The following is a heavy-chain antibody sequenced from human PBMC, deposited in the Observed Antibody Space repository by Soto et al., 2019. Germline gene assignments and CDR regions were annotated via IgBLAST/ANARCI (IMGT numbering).Heavy chain of an antibody. CDR2: IYTSGST. J-gene: IGHJ3*02. CDR3: ARDRTMIVVDPDAFDI. CDR1: GGSISSYY. V-gene: IGHV4-4*07. Sequence: QVQLQESGPGLVKPSETLSLTCTVSGGSISSYYWSWIRQPAGKGLEWIGRIYTSGSTNYNPSLKSRVTMSVDTSKNQFSLKLSSVTAADTAVYYCARDRTMIVVDPDAFDIWGQGTMVTVSS. D-gene: IGHD3-22*01.